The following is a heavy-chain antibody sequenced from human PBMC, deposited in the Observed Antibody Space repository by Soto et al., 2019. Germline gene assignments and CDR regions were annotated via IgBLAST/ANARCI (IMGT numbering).Heavy chain of an antibody. V-gene: IGHV5-51*01. D-gene: IGHD5-12*01. Sequence: PGESLKISCKGSGYDFTSYWIGWVRQMPGKGLEWMGIIQPVDSDTRYSPSFQGQVTISVDKSIGTAYLQLRSLRASDTAMYYCARVLRSGYLAYFYYAMDVWGQGTTVTVSS. CDR3: ARVLRSGYLAYFYYAMDV. CDR1: GYDFTSYW. J-gene: IGHJ6*02. CDR2: IQPVDSDT.